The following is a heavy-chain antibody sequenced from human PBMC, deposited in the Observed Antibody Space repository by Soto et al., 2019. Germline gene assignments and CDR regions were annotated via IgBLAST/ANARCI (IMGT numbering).Heavy chain of an antibody. D-gene: IGHD5-18*01. CDR1: GYTFTSYG. CDR3: ARDRSYSYGANDNYFEY. CDR2: ISAYNGNT. V-gene: IGHV1-18*01. Sequence: EASVKVSCKASGYTFTSYGISWVRQAPGQGLEWMGWISAYNGNTNYAQKLQGRVTMTTDTSTSTAYMELRSLRSDDTAVYYCARDRSYSYGANDNYFEYWGQGTLVTVFS. J-gene: IGHJ4*02.